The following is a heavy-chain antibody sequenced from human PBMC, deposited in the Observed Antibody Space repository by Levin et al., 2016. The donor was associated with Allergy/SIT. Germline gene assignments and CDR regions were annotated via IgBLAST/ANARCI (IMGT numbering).Heavy chain of an antibody. V-gene: IGHV1-3*01. Sequence: ASVKVSCKASGYTFTSYAMHWVRQAPGQRLEWMGWINAGNGNTKYSQKFQGRVTITRDTSASTAYMELSSLRSEDTAVYYCARDRWELSYFDYWGQGTLVTVSS. CDR1: GYTFTSYA. CDR3: ARDRWELSYFDY. J-gene: IGHJ4*02. CDR2: INAGNGNT. D-gene: IGHD1-26*01.